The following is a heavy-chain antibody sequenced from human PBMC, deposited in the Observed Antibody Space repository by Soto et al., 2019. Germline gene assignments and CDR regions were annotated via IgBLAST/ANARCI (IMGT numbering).Heavy chain of an antibody. V-gene: IGHV6-1*01. CDR2: TYYRSKWYN. J-gene: IGHJ5*01. CDR1: GDSVSSNSAA. D-gene: IGHD6-13*01. Sequence: SQTLSLTCAISGDSVSSNSAAWNWIRQSPSRGLEWLGRTYYRSKWYNDYAVSVKSRITINPDTSKNQFSLQLNSVTPEDTAVYYCARDPNPTTGQQLVRSNWFDYWGQGALVTVSS. CDR3: ARDPNPTTGQQLVRSNWFDY.